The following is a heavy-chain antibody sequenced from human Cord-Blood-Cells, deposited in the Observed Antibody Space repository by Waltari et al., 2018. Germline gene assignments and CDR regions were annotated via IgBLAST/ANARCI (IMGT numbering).Heavy chain of an antibody. D-gene: IGHD2-15*01. CDR3: ARQYCSGGSCYQFDY. CDR2: RNPNSGNT. J-gene: IGHJ4*02. CDR1: GYTFTSYD. V-gene: IGHV1-8*03. Sequence: QVQLVQSGAEVKKPGASVKVSCKASGYTFTSYDINWVRQATGQGLEWMGWRNPNSGNTGYAKKFQGRVTITRNTSISTAYMELSSLRSEDTAVYYCARQYCSGGSCYQFDYWGQGTLVTVSS.